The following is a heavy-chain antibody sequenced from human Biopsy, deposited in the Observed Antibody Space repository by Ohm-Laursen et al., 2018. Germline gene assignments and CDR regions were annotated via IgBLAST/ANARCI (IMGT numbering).Heavy chain of an antibody. V-gene: IGHV3-48*03. CDR1: RFTFSTSG. CDR2: ISSGGSTI. D-gene: IGHD3-16*01. Sequence: SLRLSCAASRFTFSTSGMHWVRQAPGKGLGWVSHISSGGSTIFHADSVKGRFTISRDDAKGSLYLQMTNLRAEDTAVYYCGRSYGIMAAPVHLWGQGTLVTVSS. CDR3: GRSYGIMAAPVHL. J-gene: IGHJ4*01.